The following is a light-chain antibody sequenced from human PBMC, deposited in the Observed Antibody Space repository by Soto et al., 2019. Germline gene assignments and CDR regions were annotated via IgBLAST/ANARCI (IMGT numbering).Light chain of an antibody. CDR3: SAYTSSSTVV. J-gene: IGLJ2*01. CDR2: EVS. CDR1: SSNVGGDNY. Sequence: QSALTQPASVSGTPGQSITISCTGTSSNVGGDNYVSWYLQHPGTAPKLMIYEVSHRPSGVSNRVSGSKSGNTASLTISGPQDEAEADYYCSAYTSSSTVVFGGGTKLTVL. V-gene: IGLV2-14*01.